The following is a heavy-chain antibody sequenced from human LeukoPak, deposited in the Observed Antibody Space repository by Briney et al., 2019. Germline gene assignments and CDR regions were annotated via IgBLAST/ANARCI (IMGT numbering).Heavy chain of an antibody. CDR2: IWYDGRNK. CDR1: GLTLSHHG. J-gene: IGHJ4*02. Sequence: PGGSLRLSCTTSGLTLSHHGMHWVRQAPGRGLEWVAFIWYDGRNKNYADYVKGRFTLSRDNSKNMVYLQMNSLRVEDPAVYHCVTGSSGTNLLVYFDSWGQGTLVTVSS. CDR3: VTGSSGTNLLVYFDS. D-gene: IGHD1-7*01. V-gene: IGHV3-30*02.